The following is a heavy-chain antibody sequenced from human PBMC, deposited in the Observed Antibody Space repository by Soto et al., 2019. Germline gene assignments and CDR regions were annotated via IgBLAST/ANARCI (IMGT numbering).Heavy chain of an antibody. D-gene: IGHD3-22*01. CDR1: GFTFSIAW. CDR2: IKSKTDGGTT. V-gene: IGHV3-15*07. Sequence: EVQLVESGGGLVKPGGSLRVSCAASGFTFSIAWMNWVRQAPGKGLEWVGRIKSKTDGGTTDYAAPVKGRFTISRDDSKNTLYMQMNSLKTEDTAVYYCTTDRSYDSSGYYLYYFDYWGQGTLVTVSS. CDR3: TTDRSYDSSGYYLYYFDY. J-gene: IGHJ4*02.